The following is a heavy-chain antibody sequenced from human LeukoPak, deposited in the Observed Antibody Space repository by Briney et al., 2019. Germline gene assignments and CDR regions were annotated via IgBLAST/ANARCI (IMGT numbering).Heavy chain of an antibody. CDR2: INHSGST. D-gene: IGHD6-19*01. J-gene: IGHJ4*02. Sequence: SETLSLTCAVYGGSFSGYYWSWIRQPPGKGLEWIGEINHSGSTNYNPSLKSRVTISVDTSKNQFSLKLSSVTAADTAVYYCARGMSSGWYARRAYYFDYWGQGTLVTASS. V-gene: IGHV4-34*01. CDR1: GGSFSGYY. CDR3: ARGMSSGWYARRAYYFDY.